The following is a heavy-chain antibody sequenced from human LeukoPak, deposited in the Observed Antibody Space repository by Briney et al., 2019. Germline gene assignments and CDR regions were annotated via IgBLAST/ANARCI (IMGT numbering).Heavy chain of an antibody. Sequence: SETLSLTCTVAAGSISNHYWSWMRQSPGKGLEWIAYIFYTGSYNYNPSLKSRVYISVDTSQNQFSLNLASVTAADTAVYYCARGRSSLDLWGQGTLVTVSS. D-gene: IGHD6-19*01. CDR1: AGSISNHY. CDR2: IFYTGSY. CDR3: ARGRSSLDL. V-gene: IGHV4-59*11. J-gene: IGHJ5*02.